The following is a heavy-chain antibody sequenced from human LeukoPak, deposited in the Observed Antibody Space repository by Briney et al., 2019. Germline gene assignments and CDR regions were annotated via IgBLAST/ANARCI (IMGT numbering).Heavy chain of an antibody. Sequence: ASVKVSCKASEYTFTSYYMHWVRQAPGQGLEWMGWINPKSGGTNFAQKFQGRVTMTRDPSISTAYMELSSLRSDDTAVYYCARDDILNGYSDYWGQGTLVTVSS. CDR1: EYTFTSYY. V-gene: IGHV1-2*02. CDR3: ARDDILNGYSDY. CDR2: INPKSGGT. D-gene: IGHD3-9*01. J-gene: IGHJ4*02.